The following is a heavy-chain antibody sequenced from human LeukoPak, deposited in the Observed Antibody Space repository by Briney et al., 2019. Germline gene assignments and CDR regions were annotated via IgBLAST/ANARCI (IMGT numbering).Heavy chain of an antibody. CDR3: ARWPYSSSYYFDY. J-gene: IGHJ4*02. V-gene: IGHV3-48*04. Sequence: GGSLRLSCAASGFTFSSYSMNWVRQAPGKGLEWVSYISSSSSTIYYADSVKGRFTISRDNAKNSLYLQMNSLRAEDTAVYYCARWPYSSSYYFDYWGQGTLVTVSS. CDR2: ISSSSSTI. D-gene: IGHD6-6*01. CDR1: GFTFSSYS.